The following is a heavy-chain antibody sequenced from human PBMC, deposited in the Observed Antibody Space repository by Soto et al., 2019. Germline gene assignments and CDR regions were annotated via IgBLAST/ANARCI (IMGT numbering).Heavy chain of an antibody. D-gene: IGHD3-10*01. CDR2: ISGSGVST. V-gene: IGHV3-23*01. CDR3: AKDLRVRGVD. Sequence: ESGGGVVQPGRSLRLSCAASGFTFSSYGMHWVRQAPGKGLEWVSGISGSGVSTYYADSVKGRFTISRDNSKNTLSLQMNSLRAEDTAVYYCAKDLRVRGVDWGQGTLVTVSS. J-gene: IGHJ4*02. CDR1: GFTFSSYG.